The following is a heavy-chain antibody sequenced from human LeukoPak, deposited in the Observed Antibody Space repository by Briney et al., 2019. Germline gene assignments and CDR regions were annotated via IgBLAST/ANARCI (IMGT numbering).Heavy chain of an antibody. Sequence: GESLKISCKGSGYSFTSYWIGWVRQMPGKGLEWMGIIYPGDSDTRYSPSFQGQVTISADKSISTAYLQWSSPKASDTAMYYCARLRSGQSYYYGMDVWGQGTTVTVSS. CDR1: GYSFTSYW. CDR2: IYPGDSDT. CDR3: ARLRSGQSYYYGMDV. D-gene: IGHD6-19*01. J-gene: IGHJ6*02. V-gene: IGHV5-51*01.